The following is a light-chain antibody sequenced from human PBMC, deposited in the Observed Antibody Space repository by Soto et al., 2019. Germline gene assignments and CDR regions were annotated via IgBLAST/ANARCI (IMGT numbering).Light chain of an antibody. V-gene: IGKV3-20*01. J-gene: IGKJ1*01. CDR2: DAS. Sequence: EIVLTQSPGTLSLSPGERATLSCRASQSVSSSYLAWYQQKPGQAPRLLIFDASQRATGIPARFRGSGSGTDFTLSISSLEPEDFAVYYCQQYNNWPSWTFGQGTKVDIK. CDR3: QQYNNWPSWT. CDR1: QSVSSSY.